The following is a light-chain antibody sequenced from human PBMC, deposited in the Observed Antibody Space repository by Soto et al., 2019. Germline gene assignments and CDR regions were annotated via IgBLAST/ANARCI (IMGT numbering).Light chain of an antibody. CDR3: QSYDSSLTVV. J-gene: IGLJ2*01. Sequence: QSVLTQPPSVSGAPGQRVTISCTGSSSNIGAGYDVHWYQQLPGTAPKLLIYGNSNRPSGVPDRFSGSKSGTSASLAITGLQAEDEGDYYCQSYDSSLTVVFGGGTKQTGL. CDR1: SSNIGAGYD. CDR2: GNS. V-gene: IGLV1-40*01.